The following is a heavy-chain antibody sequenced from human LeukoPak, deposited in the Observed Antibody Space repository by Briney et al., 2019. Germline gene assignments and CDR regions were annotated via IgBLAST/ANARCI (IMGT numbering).Heavy chain of an antibody. J-gene: IGHJ4*02. CDR1: GFDVGRNY. Sequence: GGSLRLSCAASGFDVGRNYMTWVRQAPGKGLEWDSFIYSGGATYYADSVRGRFTISRDSSKNTLYLQMNSLRVEDTAVYYCARVPGYSWGQGTLVTVSS. D-gene: IGHD6-13*01. CDR2: IYSGGAT. CDR3: ARVPGYS. V-gene: IGHV3-53*01.